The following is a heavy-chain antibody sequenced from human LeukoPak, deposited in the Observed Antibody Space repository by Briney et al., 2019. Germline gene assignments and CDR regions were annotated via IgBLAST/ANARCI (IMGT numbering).Heavy chain of an antibody. CDR1: GGTFSSYA. Sequence: SVKVTCKASGGTFSSYAISWVRQAPGQGLEWMGGIIPIFGTANYAQKFQGRVTITADESTSTAYMELSSLRSEDTAVYYCARDLVDIVVVPAAILGWFDPWGQGTLVTVSS. D-gene: IGHD2-2*02. J-gene: IGHJ5*02. CDR2: IIPIFGTA. V-gene: IGHV1-69*13. CDR3: ARDLVDIVVVPAAILGWFDP.